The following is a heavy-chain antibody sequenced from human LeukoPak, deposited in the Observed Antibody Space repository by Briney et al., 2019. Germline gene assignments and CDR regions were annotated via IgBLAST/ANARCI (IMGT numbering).Heavy chain of an antibody. J-gene: IGHJ3*02. V-gene: IGHV3-48*03. Sequence: GGSLRLSCAASGFTFSSYEMNWVRQAPGKGREWVSYISSCGSTIYFVDSVKGRLIISRDNAKNSLYLQMNSLRAEDTAVYYCARGFGVAVAGRAFDIWGQGTMVTVSS. CDR3: ARGFGVAVAGRAFDI. CDR2: ISSCGSTI. CDR1: GFTFSSYE. D-gene: IGHD6-19*01.